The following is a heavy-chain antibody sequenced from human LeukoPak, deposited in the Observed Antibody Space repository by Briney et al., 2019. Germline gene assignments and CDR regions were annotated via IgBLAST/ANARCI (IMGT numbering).Heavy chain of an antibody. CDR2: INHSGST. CDR3: ATLRILYSSGWSGRGYYYYGMDV. Sequence: PSETLSLTCAVYGGSFSGYYWSWIRQPPGKGLEWIGEINHSGSTNYNPSLKSRVTISVDTSKNQFSLKLSSVPAADTAVYYCATLRILYSSGWSGRGYYYYGMDVWGQGTTVTVSS. V-gene: IGHV4-34*01. D-gene: IGHD6-19*01. CDR1: GGSFSGYY. J-gene: IGHJ6*02.